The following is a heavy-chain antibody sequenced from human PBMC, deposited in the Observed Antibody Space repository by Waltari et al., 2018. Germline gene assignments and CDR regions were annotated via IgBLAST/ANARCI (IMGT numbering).Heavy chain of an antibody. V-gene: IGHV4-61*02. J-gene: IGHJ6*03. CDR3: AREIQLWSLYYYYYMDV. Sequence: QVQLQESGPGLVKPSQTLSLTCTVSGGSISSGSYYWSWIRQPAGKGLEWIGRIYTSGGTNSNPSLKSRVTISVDTSKNQFSLKLSSVTAADTAVYYCAREIQLWSLYYYYYMDVWGKGTTVTVSS. CDR2: IYTSGGT. CDR1: GGSISSGSYY. D-gene: IGHD5-18*01.